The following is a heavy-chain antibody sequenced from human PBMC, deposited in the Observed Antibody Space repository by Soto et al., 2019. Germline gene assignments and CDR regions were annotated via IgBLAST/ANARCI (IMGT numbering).Heavy chain of an antibody. CDR1: GYTFTSYV. J-gene: IGHJ4*02. Sequence: VASVKVSCKASGYTFTSYVMHWVRQAPGQRLEWMGWINAGNGNTKYSQRFQGRVTITRDTSASTAYMELSSLRSEDTAVYYCARDLGSGSDGVCLDIWGQGTLVTVSS. D-gene: IGHD2-8*01. CDR2: INAGNGNT. CDR3: ARDLGSGSDGVCLDI. V-gene: IGHV1-3*01.